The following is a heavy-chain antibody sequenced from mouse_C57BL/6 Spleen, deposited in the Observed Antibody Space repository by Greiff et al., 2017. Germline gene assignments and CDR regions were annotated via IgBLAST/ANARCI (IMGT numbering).Heavy chain of an antibody. J-gene: IGHJ3*01. D-gene: IGHD2-4*01. Sequence: DVQLQESGPGLVKPSQSLSLTCSVTGYSITSGYYWNWIRQFPGNKLEWMGYISYDGSNNYNPSLKNRISITRDTSKNQFFLKLNSVTTEDTATYYCARGGYDSPFAYWGQGTLVTVSA. V-gene: IGHV3-6*01. CDR1: GYSITSGYY. CDR2: ISYDGSN. CDR3: ARGGYDSPFAY.